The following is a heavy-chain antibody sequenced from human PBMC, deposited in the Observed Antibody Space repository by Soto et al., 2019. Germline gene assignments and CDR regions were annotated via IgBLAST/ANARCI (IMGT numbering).Heavy chain of an antibody. CDR1: GGTFSSYA. Sequence: QVQLVQSGAEVKKPGSSVKVSCKASGGTFSSYAISWVRQAPGQGLEWMGGIIPIFGTANYAQKFQGRVTITAEESTSTAYMELSSLRSEDTAVYYCATNRPIAARPIGFVYWGQGTLVTVSS. D-gene: IGHD6-6*01. V-gene: IGHV1-69*01. CDR2: IIPIFGTA. CDR3: ATNRPIAARPIGFVY. J-gene: IGHJ4*02.